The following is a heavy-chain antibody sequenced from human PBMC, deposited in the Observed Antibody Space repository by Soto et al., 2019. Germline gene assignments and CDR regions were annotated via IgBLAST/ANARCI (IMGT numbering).Heavy chain of an antibody. V-gene: IGHV3-15*07. CDR2: IKSKTDGGTT. CDR1: GFTFSNAW. J-gene: IGHJ6*02. Sequence: EVQLVESGGGLVKPGGSLRLSCAASGFTFSNAWMNWVRQAPGKGLEWVGRIKSKTDGGTTDYAAPVKGRFTISRDDSKNTLYLQMNSLKTEDTAVYYCTTAIYPIVLMVFDYYGMDVWGQGTTVTVSS. CDR3: TTAIYPIVLMVFDYYGMDV. D-gene: IGHD2-8*01.